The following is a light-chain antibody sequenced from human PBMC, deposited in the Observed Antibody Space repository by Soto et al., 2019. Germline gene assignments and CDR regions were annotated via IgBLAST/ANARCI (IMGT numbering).Light chain of an antibody. CDR1: SSDVGGYNY. Sequence: QSVLTQPASVSGSPGQSITISCTGTSSDVGGYNYVSWYQQHPGKAPKLMIYEVTNRPSGVSNRFSGSKSGNTASLTISGLQAEDEADYYCSSFRSSSTPGWIFGGGTQLTVL. J-gene: IGLJ7*01. CDR3: SSFRSSSTPGWI. CDR2: EVT. V-gene: IGLV2-14*01.